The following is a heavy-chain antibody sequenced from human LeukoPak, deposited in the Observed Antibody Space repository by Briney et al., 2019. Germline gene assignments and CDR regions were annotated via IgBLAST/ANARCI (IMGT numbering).Heavy chain of an antibody. J-gene: IGHJ6*03. CDR1: GFTFSNAW. CDR2: IKSKTDGGTT. CDR3: ARSPYSNYYYYMDV. D-gene: IGHD5-18*01. Sequence: GGSLRLSCAASGFTFSNAWMSWVRQAPGKGLEWVGRIKSKTDGGTTDYAAPVKGRFTISRDDSKNTLYLQMNSLKTEDTAVYYCARSPYSNYYYYMDVWGKGTTVTVSS. V-gene: IGHV3-15*01.